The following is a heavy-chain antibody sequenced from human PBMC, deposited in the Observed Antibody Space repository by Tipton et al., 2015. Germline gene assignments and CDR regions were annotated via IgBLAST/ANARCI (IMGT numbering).Heavy chain of an antibody. V-gene: IGHV4-61*01. D-gene: IGHD5-24*01. Sequence: LRLSCTVSGDSISRSNYYWGWIRQSPGKGLEWIGYISYSGSTHYNPSLKRRVTISLDTSKNQFSLTLNSVTAADTAVYYCARDLEHGMDVWGQGTTVTVSS. J-gene: IGHJ6*02. CDR3: ARDLEHGMDV. CDR2: ISYSGST. CDR1: GDSISRSNYY.